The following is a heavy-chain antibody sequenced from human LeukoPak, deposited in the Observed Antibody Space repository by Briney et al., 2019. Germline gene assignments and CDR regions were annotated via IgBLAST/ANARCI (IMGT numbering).Heavy chain of an antibody. CDR1: GFTFSSYS. CDR3: ARRSITIFGVVTTHDAFDI. V-gene: IGHV3-48*01. D-gene: IGHD3-3*01. CDR2: ISSSSSTI. Sequence: PGGSLRLSCAASGFTFSSYSMNWVRQAPGKGLEWVSSISSSSSTIYYADSVKGRFTISRDNAKNSLYLQMNSLRAEDTAVYYCARRSITIFGVVTTHDAFDIWGQGTMVTVSS. J-gene: IGHJ3*02.